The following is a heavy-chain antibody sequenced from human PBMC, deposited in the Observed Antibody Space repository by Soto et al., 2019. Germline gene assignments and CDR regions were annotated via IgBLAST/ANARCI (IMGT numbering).Heavy chain of an antibody. J-gene: IGHJ1*01. V-gene: IGHV4-59*01. CDR1: GGSISSYY. CDR2: IYYSGST. Sequence: QVQLQESGPGLVKPSETLSLTCTVSGGSISSYYWSWIRQPPGKGLEWIGYIYYSGSTNYNPSLKSRVTISVDTSKNQFSLKLSSVTAADTAVYYCASGPSSSWRGDFQHWGQGTLVTVSS. D-gene: IGHD6-13*01. CDR3: ASGPSSSWRGDFQH.